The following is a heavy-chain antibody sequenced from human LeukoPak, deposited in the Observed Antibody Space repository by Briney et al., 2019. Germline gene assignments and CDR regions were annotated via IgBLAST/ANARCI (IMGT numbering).Heavy chain of an antibody. CDR2: INYDGSNQ. V-gene: IGHV3-33*01. D-gene: IGHD3-9*01. CDR1: GFTFSSYG. CDR3: ARDYTGYFP. J-gene: IGHJ5*02. Sequence: PGGSLRLSCAASGFTFSSYGMHWVRQAPGKGLEWVAVINYDGSNQYYADSVKGRFTISRDNSKNSLFLQMNSLRAEDTAVYYCARDYTGYFPWGQGTLVIVSS.